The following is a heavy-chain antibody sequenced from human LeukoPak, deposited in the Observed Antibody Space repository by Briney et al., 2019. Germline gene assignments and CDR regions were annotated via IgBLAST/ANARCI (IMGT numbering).Heavy chain of an antibody. CDR2: INPSGGNT. J-gene: IGHJ4*02. V-gene: IGHV1-46*01. CDR1: GYTFTSNY. Sequence: ASVKVSCKASGYTFTSNYMHWVRQAPGQGLEWIGIINPSGGNTNYAQKLQGRVTMTTDTSTSTAYMGLRSLRSDDTAVYYCARESYYDSSSDYWGQGTLVTVSS. D-gene: IGHD3-22*01. CDR3: ARESYYDSSSDY.